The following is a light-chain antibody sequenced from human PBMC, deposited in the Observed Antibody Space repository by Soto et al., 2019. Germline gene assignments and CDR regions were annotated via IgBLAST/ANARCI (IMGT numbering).Light chain of an antibody. J-gene: IGKJ1*01. CDR1: QNIGSSY. CDR3: QQYRNSRT. Sequence: EIVLTQSPGTLSLSPGERATLSCRASQNIGSSYLAWYQQRPGQAPRLLIYAASNRATGIPDRFSGSGSGTDFPFTISRLEPEDFAVYYCQQYRNSRTFGQGTKVEIK. CDR2: AAS. V-gene: IGKV3-20*01.